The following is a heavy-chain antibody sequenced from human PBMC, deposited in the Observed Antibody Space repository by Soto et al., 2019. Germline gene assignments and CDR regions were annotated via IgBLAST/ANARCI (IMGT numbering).Heavy chain of an antibody. CDR2: IVVGSGNT. D-gene: IGHD3-16*01. Sequence: GASVKVSCKASGFTFTSSAVQWVRQARGQRLEWIGWIVVGSGNTNYAQKFQERVTITRDMSTSTAYMELSSLRSEDTAVYYCAADSWGNYYYGMDVWGQGTTVTVSS. CDR3: AADSWGNYYYGMDV. J-gene: IGHJ6*02. V-gene: IGHV1-58*01. CDR1: GFTFTSSA.